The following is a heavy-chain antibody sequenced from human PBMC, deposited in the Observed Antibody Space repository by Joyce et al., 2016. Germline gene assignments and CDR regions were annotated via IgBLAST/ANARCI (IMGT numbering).Heavy chain of an antibody. Sequence: QVQLQESGPGLVKPSETLSLTCGVSGLSFDLHSFWGWIRQPPGKGLEWIGNVCLHGITHYSPSRKSRVTISMDTSKNQFSLNLNSLTAADTAVYFCARRPYNVHTPLGSDWYFDLWGRGTLVTVSS. J-gene: IGHJ2*01. CDR2: VCLHGIT. CDR3: ARRPYNVHTPLGSDWYFDL. D-gene: IGHD5-18*01. CDR1: GLSFDLHSF. V-gene: IGHV4-38-2*01.